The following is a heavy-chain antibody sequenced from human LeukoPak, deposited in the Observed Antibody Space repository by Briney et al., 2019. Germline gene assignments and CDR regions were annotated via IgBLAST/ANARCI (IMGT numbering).Heavy chain of an antibody. CDR1: GGSISSYY. Sequence: SETLSLTCTVSGGSISSYYWSWIRQPPGKGLEWIGYIYYSGSTNYNPSLKSRVTISVDTSNNQFSLKLSSVTAADTAVYYCARSVVGADRGYYFDYWGQGTLVTVSS. CDR2: IYYSGST. D-gene: IGHD1-26*01. J-gene: IGHJ4*02. CDR3: ARSVVGADRGYYFDY. V-gene: IGHV4-59*01.